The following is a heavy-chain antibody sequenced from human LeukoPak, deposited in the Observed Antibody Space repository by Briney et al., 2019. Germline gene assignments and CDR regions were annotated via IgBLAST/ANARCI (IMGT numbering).Heavy chain of an antibody. CDR2: IYYSGST. CDR1: GGSISSSSYY. D-gene: IGHD3-10*01. Sequence: PSETLSLTCTVSGGSISSSSYYWGWIRQPPGKGLEWIGSIYYSGSTYYNPSLKSRVTISVDTSKNQFSLKLSSVTAADTAVYYCARVRITMVRGVITNNYYYYMDVWGKGTTVTVS. CDR3: ARVRITMVRGVITNNYYYYMDV. V-gene: IGHV4-39*07. J-gene: IGHJ6*03.